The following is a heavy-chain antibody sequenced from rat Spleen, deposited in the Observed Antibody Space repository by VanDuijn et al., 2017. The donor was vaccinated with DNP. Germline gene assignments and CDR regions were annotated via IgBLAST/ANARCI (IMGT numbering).Heavy chain of an antibody. CDR2: INKDSSTI. Sequence: EVLLVESDGGLVQPGRSLKLSCAVSGFTFSDYYMAWVRQAPAKGLEWIGQINKDSSTITYIPSLKDKFTISRDNDQNTLYLQMSKLGSEDTAIYYCARGPNYGGYADYFDYWGQGVMVTVSS. V-gene: IGHV4-2*01. J-gene: IGHJ2*01. CDR3: ARGPNYGGYADYFDY. CDR1: GFTFSDYY. D-gene: IGHD1-11*01.